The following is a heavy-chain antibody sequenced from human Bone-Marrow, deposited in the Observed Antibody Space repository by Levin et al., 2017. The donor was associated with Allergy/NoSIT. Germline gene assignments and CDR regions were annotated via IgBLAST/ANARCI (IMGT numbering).Heavy chain of an antibody. CDR2: INTDGSIT. CDR3: ARATAMVFDAFDI. D-gene: IGHD5-18*01. Sequence: PGGSLRLSCAGSGFTFSNYWMHWVRPAPGKGLVWVSVINTDGSITNYADSVKGRFTISRDNSKNTLYLQMDSRGTEDTAVYYFARATAMVFDAFDIWGQGTMVTVSS. V-gene: IGHV3-74*01. CDR1: GFTFSNYW. J-gene: IGHJ3*02.